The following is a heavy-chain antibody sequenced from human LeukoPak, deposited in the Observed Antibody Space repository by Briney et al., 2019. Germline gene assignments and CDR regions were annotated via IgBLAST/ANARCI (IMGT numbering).Heavy chain of an antibody. J-gene: IGHJ4*02. CDR3: ARAFDIVGFDY. V-gene: IGHV3-21*01. CDR2: ISSSSYI. D-gene: IGHD2-15*01. Sequence: GGSLRLSCAASGFTFSSYSMNWVRQAPGKGLEWVSSISSSSYIYYADSVKGRFTISRDNAKNSLYLQMNSLRAEDTAVYYCARAFDIVGFDYWGQGTLVTVSS. CDR1: GFTFSSYS.